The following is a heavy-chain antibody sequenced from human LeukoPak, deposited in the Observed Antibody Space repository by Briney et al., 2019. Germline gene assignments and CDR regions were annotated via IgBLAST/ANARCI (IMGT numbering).Heavy chain of an antibody. CDR2: IYYSGST. CDR1: GGSISSSSYW. V-gene: IGHV4-39*01. CDR3: ARNYYESSGYYPWNFDY. J-gene: IGHJ4*02. D-gene: IGHD3-22*01. Sequence: SETLSLTCTVSGGSISSSSYWWGWIRQPPGKGLEWIANIYYSGSTHYNPSLKSRLTISIEKSKNQFSLKLSSVTAADTAVYYCARNYYESSGYYPWNFDYWGQGTLVTVSS.